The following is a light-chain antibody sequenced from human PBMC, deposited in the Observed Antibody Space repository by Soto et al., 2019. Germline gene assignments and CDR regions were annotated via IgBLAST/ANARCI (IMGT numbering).Light chain of an antibody. CDR2: AAS. V-gene: IGKV1-9*01. CDR3: QQYNGYSWT. J-gene: IGKJ1*01. CDR1: QGISSY. Sequence: MQLTHSPSSLSASVGDRVTITCRASQGISSYLAWYQQKPGKAPKLLIYAASTLQSGVPSRFSGSGSGTEFSLTITSLQPDDSAMYYCQQYNGYSWTFGRGPRWIS.